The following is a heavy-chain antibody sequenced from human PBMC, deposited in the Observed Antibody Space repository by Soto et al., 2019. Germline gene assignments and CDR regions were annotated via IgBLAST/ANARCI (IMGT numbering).Heavy chain of an antibody. V-gene: IGHV3-74*01. Sequence: LRLSCAASGFTFSSYRMHWVRQAPGKGLVWVSRINSDGSSTSYADSVKGRFTISRDNAKNTLYLQMNSLRAEDTAVYYCARELLWFGGLDDWGQGTPVTVSS. CDR1: GFTFSSYR. J-gene: IGHJ4*02. D-gene: IGHD3-10*01. CDR3: ARELLWFGGLDD. CDR2: INSDGSST.